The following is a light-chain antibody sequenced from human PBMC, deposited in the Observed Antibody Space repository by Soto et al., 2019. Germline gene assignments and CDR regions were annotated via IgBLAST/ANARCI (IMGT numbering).Light chain of an antibody. Sequence: EIVMTQSPGTLSVSPGERATLSCRASQSVSSNLAWYQQKPGQAPSLLVYGASTRANGIPARFSGSGSGTEFALTISSLQSEDFAVYYCQQYNSGPWTFGQGTKVELK. CDR1: QSVSSN. V-gene: IGKV3-15*01. CDR3: QQYNSGPWT. CDR2: GAS. J-gene: IGKJ1*01.